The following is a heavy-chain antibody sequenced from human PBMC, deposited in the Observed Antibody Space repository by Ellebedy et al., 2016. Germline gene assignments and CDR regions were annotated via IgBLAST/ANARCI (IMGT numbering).Heavy chain of an antibody. CDR3: ARDEDSGYVLLYYFDY. CDR1: GFTFDDYA. V-gene: IGHV3-9*01. CDR2: ISWNSGSI. Sequence: GGSLRLSCAASGFTFDDYAMHWVRQAPGKGLEWVSGISWNSGSIGYADSVKGRFTISRDNAKNSLYLQMNSLRAEDTALYYCARDEDSGYVLLYYFDYWGQGTLVTVSS. D-gene: IGHD5-12*01. J-gene: IGHJ4*02.